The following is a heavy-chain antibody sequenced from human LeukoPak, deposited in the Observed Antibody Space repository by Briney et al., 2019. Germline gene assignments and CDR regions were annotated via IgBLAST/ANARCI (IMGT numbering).Heavy chain of an antibody. V-gene: IGHV1-46*01. J-gene: IGHJ4*02. CDR1: GYTFTSYD. D-gene: IGHD5-24*01. Sequence: ASVKLSCKASGYTFTSYDMHWVRQAPGQGLEWMGIINPSGGSTSYAQKFQGRVTMTRDTSTSTVYTELSSLRSEATAVYYCARDRRDGYNWYDYWGQGTLVTVSS. CDR3: ARDRRDGYNWYDY. CDR2: INPSGGST.